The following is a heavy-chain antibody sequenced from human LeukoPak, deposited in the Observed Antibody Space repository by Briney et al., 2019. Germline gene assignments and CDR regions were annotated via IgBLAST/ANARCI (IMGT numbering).Heavy chain of an antibody. CDR3: ARLGTYYDFWSGYLDY. V-gene: IGHV4-39*01. Sequence: PSETLSLTCTVSGGSISSSSYYWGWIRQPPGKGLEWIGSIYYSGSTYYNPSLKSRVTISVDTSKNQFSLKLSSVTAADTAVYYCARLGTYYDFWSGYLDYWGQGTLVTVSS. D-gene: IGHD3-3*01. CDR1: GGSISSSSYY. CDR2: IYYSGST. J-gene: IGHJ4*02.